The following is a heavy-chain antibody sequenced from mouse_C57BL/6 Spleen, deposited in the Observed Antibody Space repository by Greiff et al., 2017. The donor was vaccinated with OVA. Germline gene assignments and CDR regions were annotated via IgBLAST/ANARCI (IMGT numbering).Heavy chain of an antibody. J-gene: IGHJ4*01. CDR3: ARDGGDYAMDY. Sequence: EVMLVESGGGLVQSGRSLRLSCATSGFTFSDFYMEWVRQAPGKGLEWIAASRNKANDYTTEHSASVKGRFIVYSDNSQRILYRQMNALRAADTAIYYCARDGGDYAMDYWGQGTSVTVSS. V-gene: IGHV7-1*01. CDR2: SRNKANDYTT. CDR1: GFTFSDFY.